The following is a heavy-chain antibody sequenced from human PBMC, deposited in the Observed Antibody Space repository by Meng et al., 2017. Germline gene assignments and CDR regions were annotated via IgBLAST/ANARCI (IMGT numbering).Heavy chain of an antibody. V-gene: IGHV3-74*01. D-gene: IGHD2-2*01. J-gene: IGHJ3*02. CDR2: LESDGSNT. CDR1: GFTLSTYW. Sequence: GESLKISCAASGFTLSTYWMHWVRQAPGKGLVWVSQLESDGSNTNYVDSVKGRFTISRDSAKNTLYLQMNNLRAEDTAVYYCARDTASGDQAFDIWGQGTMVTVSS. CDR3: ARDTASGDQAFDI.